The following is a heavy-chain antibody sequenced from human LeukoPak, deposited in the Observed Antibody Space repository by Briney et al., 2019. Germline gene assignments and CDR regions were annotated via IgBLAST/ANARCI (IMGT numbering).Heavy chain of an antibody. Sequence: SETLSLTCAVSGGSISSNYGSWIRQPAGKGLEWIGRIYTSGSTNYNPSLKSRVTMSVDTSKNQFSLKLSSVTAADTAVYYCARDRVGAAYYFDYWGQGTLVTVSS. D-gene: IGHD1-26*01. V-gene: IGHV4-4*07. CDR3: ARDRVGAAYYFDY. J-gene: IGHJ4*02. CDR1: GGSISSNY. CDR2: IYTSGST.